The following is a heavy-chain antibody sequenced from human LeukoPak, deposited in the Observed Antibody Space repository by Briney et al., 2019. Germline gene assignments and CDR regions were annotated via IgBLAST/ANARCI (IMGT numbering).Heavy chain of an antibody. CDR2: IRQDGDTK. Sequence: GGSLRLSCAASGFPFHAYWMTWVRQAPGKGLEWVANIRQDGDTKYYVDSVKGRFTISRDNAMNSLYLQMNSLRAEDTAIYYCARSLPYGTTWYGRSDFWGQGTLVTVAS. D-gene: IGHD6-13*01. V-gene: IGHV3-7*03. CDR3: ARSLPYGTTWYGRSDF. CDR1: GFPFHAYW. J-gene: IGHJ4*02.